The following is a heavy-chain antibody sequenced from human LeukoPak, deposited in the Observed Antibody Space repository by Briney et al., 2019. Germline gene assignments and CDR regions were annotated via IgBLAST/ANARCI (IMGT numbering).Heavy chain of an antibody. V-gene: IGHV3-23*01. CDR3: AKRIQSAMAMGY. Sequence: GSLRLSCAASGFTFSTYGMNWVRQAPGKGLEWVSDISGSGGSTYYADSVKGRFTISRDNSKNTMYLQMNSLRAKDTAVYYCAKRIQSAMAMGYWGQGTLVTVSS. CDR1: GFTFSTYG. J-gene: IGHJ4*02. D-gene: IGHD5-18*01. CDR2: ISGSGGST.